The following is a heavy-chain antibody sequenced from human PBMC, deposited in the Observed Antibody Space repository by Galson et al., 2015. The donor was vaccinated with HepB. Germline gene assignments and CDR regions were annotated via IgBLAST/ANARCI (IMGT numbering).Heavy chain of an antibody. CDR1: GFTFSDHY. J-gene: IGHJ4*02. V-gene: IGHV3-72*01. CDR3: ARMIEVAGRYYFAY. Sequence: LRLSCAVSGFTFSDHYMDWVRQAPGKGLEWVGRCRNKANSYTTGYAASVKGRFTISRDDSNYSLYLQMNSLKTEDTAMYYCARMIEVAGRYYFAYWGPGTLVTVSS. D-gene: IGHD6-19*01. CDR2: CRNKANSYTT.